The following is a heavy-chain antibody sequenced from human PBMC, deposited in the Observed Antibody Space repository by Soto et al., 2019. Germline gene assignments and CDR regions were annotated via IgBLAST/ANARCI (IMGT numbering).Heavy chain of an antibody. V-gene: IGHV4-38-2*02. CDR2: IFHTGDT. CDR1: TYSINSGFF. Sequence: SETLSLTCSVSTYSINSGFFWGWIRQPPGKGLEWIGSIFHTGDTYYNPSLKSRITMSVDTTRNQFSLKLTSLTAADTAVYYCARDTNSLDPWGQGALVTVSS. J-gene: IGHJ5*02. CDR3: ARDTNSLDP. D-gene: IGHD3-16*01.